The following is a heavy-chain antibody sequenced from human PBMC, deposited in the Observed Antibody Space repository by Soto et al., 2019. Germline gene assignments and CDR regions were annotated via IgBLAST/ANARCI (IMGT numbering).Heavy chain of an antibody. CDR3: AHIVLRFLEWECGRWCEPMFDP. Sequence: SGPTLVNPTQTLTLTCTFSGFSLSTSGVGVGWIRQPPGKALEWLALIYWDDDKRYSPSLKSRLTITKDTSKNQVVLTMTNMDPVDTATYYCAHIVLRFLEWECGRWCEPMFDPWGQGTLVTVSS. V-gene: IGHV2-5*02. J-gene: IGHJ5*02. CDR1: GFSLSTSGVG. CDR2: IYWDDDK. D-gene: IGHD3-3*01.